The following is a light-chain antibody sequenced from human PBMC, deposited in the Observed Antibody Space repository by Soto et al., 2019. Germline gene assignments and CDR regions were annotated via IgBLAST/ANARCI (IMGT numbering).Light chain of an antibody. V-gene: IGLV2-14*01. CDR2: DVS. CDR3: VSYTTFSSYV. J-gene: IGLJ1*01. CDR1: SSDVGSYIY. Sequence: QSALTQPASVSGSPGQSITISCTGTSSDVGSYIYVSWYQHHPGKAPKLMIYDVSNRPSGVSNRFSGSKSGNTASLTISGLQAEDEAVYYCVSYTTFSSYVFGTGTKLTVL.